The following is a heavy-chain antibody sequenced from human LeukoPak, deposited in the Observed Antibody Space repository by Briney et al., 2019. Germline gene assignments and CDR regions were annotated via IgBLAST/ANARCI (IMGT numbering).Heavy chain of an antibody. CDR1: GFTFSSYE. V-gene: IGHV3-48*03. Sequence: PGGSLRLSCAASGFTFSSYEMNWVRQAPGKGLEWVSYISSSGSTIYYADSVKGRFTISRDNAKNSLYLQMNSLRAEDTAVYYCARDAYSSSWYLPYYYYYYMDVWGKGTTVTISS. CDR3: ARDAYSSSWYLPYYYYYYMDV. D-gene: IGHD6-13*01. CDR2: ISSSGSTI. J-gene: IGHJ6*03.